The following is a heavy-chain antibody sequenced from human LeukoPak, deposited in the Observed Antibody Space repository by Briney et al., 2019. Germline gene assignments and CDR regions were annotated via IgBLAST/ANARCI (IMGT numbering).Heavy chain of an antibody. D-gene: IGHD2-21*02. J-gene: IGHJ4*02. Sequence: GGSLRLSCAASGFTFSSYWMSWVRQAPGKGLEWVANIRQDGSEKYYLDSVKGRFTISRDNAKNSLDLQMNSLRAEDTAVYYCARDLSGGDSPPDYWGQGTLVTVSS. CDR1: GFTFSSYW. CDR2: IRQDGSEK. V-gene: IGHV3-7*01. CDR3: ARDLSGGDSPPDY.